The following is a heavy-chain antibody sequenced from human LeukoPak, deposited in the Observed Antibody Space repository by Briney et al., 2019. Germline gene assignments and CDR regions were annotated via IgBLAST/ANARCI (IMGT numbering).Heavy chain of an antibody. CDR1: GYTLTGYY. CDR3: ARANYCSGCSRPKGSFDP. Sequence: ASVKVSCKASGYTLTGYYMHWVRQAPGQGLEWMGWINPNSGGTNYAQKFQGRVTMTRDTSISTAYMELSRLSSDDTAVYYGARANYCSGCSRPKGSFDPWGQGTLVTVSS. CDR2: INPNSGGT. J-gene: IGHJ5*02. V-gene: IGHV1-2*02. D-gene: IGHD2-15*01.